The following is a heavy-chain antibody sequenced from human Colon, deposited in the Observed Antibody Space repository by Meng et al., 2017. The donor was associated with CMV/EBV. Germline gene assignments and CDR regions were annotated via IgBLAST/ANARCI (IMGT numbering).Heavy chain of an antibody. D-gene: IGHD6-13*01. CDR1: GGSFSGYY. CDR2: INHSGST. CDR3: ASILFAAAAGGWSGY. V-gene: IGHV4-34*01. J-gene: IGHJ4*02. Sequence: QVQLQQWGAGLLKPSETLSLTCAVYGGSFSGYYWSWIRQPPGKGLEWIGEINHSGSTNYNPSLKSRVTISVDTSKNQFSLKLSSVTAADTAVYYCASILFAAAAGGWSGYWGQGTLVTVSS.